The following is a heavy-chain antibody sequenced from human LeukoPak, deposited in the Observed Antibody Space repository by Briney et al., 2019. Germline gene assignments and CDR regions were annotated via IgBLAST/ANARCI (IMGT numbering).Heavy chain of an antibody. CDR3: ARSCRIVVVSRQGDAFDI. D-gene: IGHD3-22*01. V-gene: IGHV1-18*01. CDR2: ISAYNGNT. Sequence: GGSVKVSCKASGYTFTSYGISWVRQAPGQGLEWMGWISAYNGNTNYAQKLQGRVTMTTDTSTSTAYMELRSLRSDDTAVYYCARSCRIVVVSRQGDAFDIWGQGTMVTVSS. J-gene: IGHJ3*02. CDR1: GYTFTSYG.